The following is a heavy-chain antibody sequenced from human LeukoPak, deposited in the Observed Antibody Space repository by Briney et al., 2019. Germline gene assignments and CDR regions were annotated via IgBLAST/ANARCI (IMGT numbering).Heavy chain of an antibody. D-gene: IGHD6-6*01. CDR3: ASLIRHWFDP. Sequence: ASVTVSFKASGYTFTSYGISWVRQAPGQGLEWMGWISAYNGNTNYAQKLQGRVTMTTDTSTSTAYMELRSLRSDDTAVYYCASLIRHWFDPWGQGTLVTVSS. CDR1: GYTFTSYG. CDR2: ISAYNGNT. V-gene: IGHV1-18*01. J-gene: IGHJ5*02.